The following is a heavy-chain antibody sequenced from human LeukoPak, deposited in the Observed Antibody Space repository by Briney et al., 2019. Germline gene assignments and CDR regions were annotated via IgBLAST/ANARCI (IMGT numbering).Heavy chain of an antibody. CDR2: ISGSSSYI. V-gene: IGHV3-21*01. CDR1: GFIFSNYN. Sequence: PGGSLRLSCAASGFIFSNYNMNWVRQAPGKGLEWVSSISGSSSYIYYADSVKGRFTISRDNAKNSLYLQMNSLRAEDTAVYYCARVSNEGRITMIVVVIEAWFDPWGQGTLVTVSS. CDR3: ARVSNEGRITMIVVVIEAWFDP. J-gene: IGHJ5*02. D-gene: IGHD3-22*01.